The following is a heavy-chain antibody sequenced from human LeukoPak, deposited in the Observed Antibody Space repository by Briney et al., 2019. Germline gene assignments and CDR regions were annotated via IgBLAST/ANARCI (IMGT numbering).Heavy chain of an antibody. CDR2: IKADGRST. Sequence: PGGSLRLSCAASGFTFNNYWMHWVRQAPGKGLVWVSRIKADGRSTTYADSVKGRFTISRDNAKNTRYLQMNSLRAEDTAVYYCAWGKGYGDLGGFDYWGQGTLVTVSS. CDR1: GFTFNNYW. D-gene: IGHD4-17*01. V-gene: IGHV3-74*01. J-gene: IGHJ4*02. CDR3: AWGKGYGDLGGFDY.